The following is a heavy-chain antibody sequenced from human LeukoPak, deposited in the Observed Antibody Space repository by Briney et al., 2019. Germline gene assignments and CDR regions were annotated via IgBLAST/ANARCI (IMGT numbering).Heavy chain of an antibody. CDR3: AGDSPPTY. CDR2: ISSSSSTI. CDR1: GFAFSSYS. Sequence: PGGSLRLSCAASGFAFSSYSMNWVRQAPGKGLEWVSYISSSSSTIHYTDSVKGRFTISRDNAKDSLYLQMNSLRAEDTAVYYCAGDSPPTYWGQGTLVTFSS. V-gene: IGHV3-48*01. J-gene: IGHJ4*02.